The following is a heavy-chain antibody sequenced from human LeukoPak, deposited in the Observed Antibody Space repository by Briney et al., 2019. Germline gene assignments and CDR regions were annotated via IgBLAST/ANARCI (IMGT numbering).Heavy chain of an antibody. CDR1: GFTFSSYW. V-gene: IGHV3-7*01. D-gene: IGHD1-26*01. CDR3: ARRVGPPRDSWFDP. CDR2: IKQDGSEK. J-gene: IGHJ5*02. Sequence: PGGSLRLSCAASGFTFSSYWMSWVRQAPGKGLEWVANIKQDGSEKYYVDSVKGRFTISRDNAKNSLYLQMNSLRAEDTAVYYCARRVGPPRDSWFDPWGQGTLVTVSS.